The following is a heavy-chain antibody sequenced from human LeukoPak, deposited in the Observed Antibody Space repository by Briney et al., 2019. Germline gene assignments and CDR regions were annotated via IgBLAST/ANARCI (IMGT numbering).Heavy chain of an antibody. CDR3: ARGEGRTTELPFDY. D-gene: IGHD1-7*01. CDR1: GYTFTSYG. V-gene: IGHV1-18*01. J-gene: IGHJ4*02. CDR2: ISAYNGNT. Sequence: ASVKASCKASGYTFTSYGISWVRQAPGQGLEWMGWISAYNGNTNYAQKLQGRVTMTTDTSTSTAYMELRSLRSDDTAVYYCARGEGRTTELPFDYWGQGTLVTVSS.